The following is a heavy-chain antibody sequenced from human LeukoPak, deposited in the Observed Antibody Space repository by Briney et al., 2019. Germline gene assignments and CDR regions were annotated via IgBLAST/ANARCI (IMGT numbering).Heavy chain of an antibody. J-gene: IGHJ4*02. CDR1: GFIFSRYW. V-gene: IGHV3-7*05. CDR3: ARGEAFCDY. CDR2: IKEDGTKT. Sequence: GGSLRLSCAASGFIFSRYWMTWVRQAPGKGLEWVANIKEDGTKTYYVDSVKGRFTVSRDNAQNSLYLQMNSLTPEDTAVYFCARGEAFCDYWGQGALVTVSS.